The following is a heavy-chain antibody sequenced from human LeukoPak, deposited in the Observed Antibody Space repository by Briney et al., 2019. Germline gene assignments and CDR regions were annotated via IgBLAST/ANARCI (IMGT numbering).Heavy chain of an antibody. CDR2: INHSGST. V-gene: IGHV4-34*01. J-gene: IGHJ3*01. CDR3: ARISSSNWYNERGAFDV. Sequence: SETLSLTCTVSGGSISSYYWSWIRQPPGKGLEWIGEINHSGSTNYNPSLKSRVTISVDTSKNQFSLKLRSVTAADTAVYYCARISSSNWYNERGAFDVWGQGTMVTVSS. D-gene: IGHD6-13*01. CDR1: GGSISSYY.